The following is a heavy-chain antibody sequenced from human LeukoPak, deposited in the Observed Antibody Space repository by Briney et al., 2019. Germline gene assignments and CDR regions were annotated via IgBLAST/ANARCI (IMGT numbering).Heavy chain of an antibody. CDR3: SRGSGISYGGIDY. CDR2: IHPKSGDT. CDR1: GYTFSGYY. V-gene: IGHV1-2*02. J-gene: IGHJ4*02. Sequence: MSGGSLRLSCAASGYTFSGYYLHWVRQAPGQGLEWMRWIHPKSGDTKYAPKFLGRVTLTRDTSATIVYMDLTWLTSDDTAVYYCSRGSGISYGGIDYWGQGTLVTVSS. D-gene: IGHD5-18*01.